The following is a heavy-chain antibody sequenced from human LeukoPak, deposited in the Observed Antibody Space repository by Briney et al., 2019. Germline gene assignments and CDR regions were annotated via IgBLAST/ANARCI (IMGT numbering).Heavy chain of an antibody. CDR3: AKDDAPYYYGSGSYYRSIDY. CDR2: ISGSGGYT. V-gene: IGHV3-23*01. J-gene: IGHJ4*02. D-gene: IGHD3-10*01. Sequence: GGSLRLSCAASKFTFSTFSMSWDRQAPGKGLEWVSSISGSGGYTYYADSVKGRFTISRDNSKNTLYLQMNSLRAEDTAVYYCAKDDAPYYYGSGSYYRSIDYWGQGTLVTVSS. CDR1: KFTFSTFS.